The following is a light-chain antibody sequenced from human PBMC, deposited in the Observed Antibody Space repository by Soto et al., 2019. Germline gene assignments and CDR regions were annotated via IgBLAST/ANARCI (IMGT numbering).Light chain of an antibody. Sequence: QSDLTQPASVSGSPGQSIAISCTGTSSDVGSYRFVSWYQQHPGKAPTLMIYEGSERPSGVSDRFSGSKSGNTASLTISGLQSVDEAHYFCCSYAGGSNVFGAGTKVTVL. V-gene: IGLV2-23*03. CDR1: SSDVGSYRF. CDR3: CSYAGGSNV. J-gene: IGLJ1*01. CDR2: EGS.